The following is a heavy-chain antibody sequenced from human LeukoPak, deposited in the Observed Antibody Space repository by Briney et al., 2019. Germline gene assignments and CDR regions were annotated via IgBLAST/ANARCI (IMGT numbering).Heavy chain of an antibody. Sequence: SETLSLTCTVSGGSISSGGYYWSWIRQHPGKGLEWIGYIYYSGSTYYNPSLKSRVTISVDTSKNQFSLKLSSVTAADTAVYYCARDRYGYHFDYWGQGTLVTVSS. CDR2: IYYSGST. V-gene: IGHV4-31*03. J-gene: IGHJ4*02. D-gene: IGHD5-18*01. CDR3: ARDRYGYHFDY. CDR1: GGSISSGGYY.